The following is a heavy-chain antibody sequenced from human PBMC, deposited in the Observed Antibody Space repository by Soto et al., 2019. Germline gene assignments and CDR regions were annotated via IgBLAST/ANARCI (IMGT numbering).Heavy chain of an antibody. CDR3: AKDYHDFGRVGGMDV. Sequence: GGSLRLSCAASGFTFSSYGMHWVRQAPGKGLEWVAVISYDGSNKYYADSVKGRFTISRDNSKNTLYLQMNSLRAEDTAAYYCAKDYHDFGRVGGMDVWGQGTTVTVSS. V-gene: IGHV3-30*18. J-gene: IGHJ6*02. CDR2: ISYDGSNK. D-gene: IGHD3-3*01. CDR1: GFTFSSYG.